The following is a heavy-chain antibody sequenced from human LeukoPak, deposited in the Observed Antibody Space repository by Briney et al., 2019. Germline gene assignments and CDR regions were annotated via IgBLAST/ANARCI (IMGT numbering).Heavy chain of an antibody. CDR2: ININTANP. D-gene: IGHD3-10*01. V-gene: IGHV7-4-1*02. J-gene: IGHJ4*02. CDR3: ARIYGSGSYSFDY. Sequence: ASVKVSCKASGFTFTSYAINWVRQAPGQGLEWMGWININTANPTYAQGFTGRFVFSLDTSVSTAYLQISSLKAEDTAVYYCARIYGSGSYSFDYWGQGTLVTVSS. CDR1: GFTFTSYA.